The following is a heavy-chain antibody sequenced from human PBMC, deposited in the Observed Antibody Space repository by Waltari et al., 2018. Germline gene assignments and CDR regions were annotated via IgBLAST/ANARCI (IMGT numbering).Heavy chain of an antibody. D-gene: IGHD6-19*01. Sequence: QVQLQQWGARLLKPSETLSLTCAVYSGSFSDYYWSWIRQPPGKGLEWIGEIDHSGGTNYNPSLKSRVTISVDTSKNQFTLKLSSVTAADTAVFYCVRGGRAKVVSGRLDYWGQGTLVTVSS. J-gene: IGHJ4*02. CDR2: IDHSGGT. CDR3: VRGGRAKVVSGRLDY. V-gene: IGHV4-34*01. CDR1: SGSFSDYY.